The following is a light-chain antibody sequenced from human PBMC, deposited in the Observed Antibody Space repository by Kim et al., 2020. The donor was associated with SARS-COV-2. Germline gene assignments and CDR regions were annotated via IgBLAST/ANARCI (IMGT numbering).Light chain of an antibody. J-gene: IGLJ1*01. CDR3: QSYDNSLSGYV. CDR2: GNT. Sequence: QSVLTQPPSVSGAPGQRVTISCTGSSSNIGAGYDVHWYQQLPGTAPKLLIYGNTNRPSGVPDRLSGSKSGTSASLAITGLQAEDEADYCCQSYDNSLSGYVFGTGTKVTVL. V-gene: IGLV1-40*01. CDR1: SSNIGAGYD.